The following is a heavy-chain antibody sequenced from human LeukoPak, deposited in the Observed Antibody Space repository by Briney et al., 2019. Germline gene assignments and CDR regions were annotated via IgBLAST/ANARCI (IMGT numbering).Heavy chain of an antibody. CDR2: ISAYKGNT. CDR1: GYTFTSYG. J-gene: IGHJ3*02. V-gene: IGHV1-18*01. D-gene: IGHD3-3*01. Sequence: GASVKVSCKASGYTFTSYGISWVRQARGQGLESMGWISAYKGNTNYAQKLQGGVTMTTDTSTSTAYMELRSLRCDDTAVYYCARGGMRFLEWSTSDAFDIWGQGTMVTASS. CDR3: ARGGMRFLEWSTSDAFDI.